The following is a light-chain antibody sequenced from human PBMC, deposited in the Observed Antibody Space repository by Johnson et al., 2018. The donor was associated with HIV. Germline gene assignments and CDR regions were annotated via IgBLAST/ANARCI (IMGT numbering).Light chain of an antibody. V-gene: IGLV1-51*01. CDR2: DNN. J-gene: IGLJ1*01. CDR3: GTWDSSLSGGV. CDR1: SSNIGKNY. Sequence: QSVLTQPPSVSAAPGQKVTISCSGSSSNIGKNYVCWYQQLPGTAPKLLIYDNNKRPSGIPDRFSGSKSGTSATLGITGLQTGDEADYYCGTWDSSLSGGVFGTGTKVTVL.